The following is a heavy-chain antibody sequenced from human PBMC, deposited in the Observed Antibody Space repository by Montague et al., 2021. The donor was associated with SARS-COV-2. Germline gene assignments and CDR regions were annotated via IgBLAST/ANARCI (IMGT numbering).Heavy chain of an antibody. D-gene: IGHD3-16*01. CDR3: ARTSKLRESTTGNYYYHAMDV. Sequence: SETLSLTCTVSGGSISSYYWGWIRQPPGKGLEWIGNVYNAGTTYYNPSLKSRVTISVDTSKNQFSLNMASVTAADTAVYYCARTSKLRESTTGNYYYHAMDVWGQGTTVTVSS. CDR2: VYNAGTT. J-gene: IGHJ6*02. V-gene: IGHV4-39*01. CDR1: GGSISSYY.